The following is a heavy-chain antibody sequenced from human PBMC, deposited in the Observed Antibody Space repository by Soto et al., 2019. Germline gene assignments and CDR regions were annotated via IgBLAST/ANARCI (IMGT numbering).Heavy chain of an antibody. CDR3: ARYNWNYLYYYGMDV. V-gene: IGHV1-18*01. CDR1: GYTFTSYG. J-gene: IGHJ6*02. D-gene: IGHD1-7*01. Sequence: ASVKVSCKASGYTFTSYGISWVRQAPGQGLEWMGWISAYNGNTNYAQKLQGRVTMTTDTSTSTAYMELRSLRSDDTAVYYCARYNWNYLYYYGMDVWGQGTTVIVSS. CDR2: ISAYNGNT.